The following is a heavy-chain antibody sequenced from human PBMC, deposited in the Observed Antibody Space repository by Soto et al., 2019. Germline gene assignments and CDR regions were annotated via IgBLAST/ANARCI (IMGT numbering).Heavy chain of an antibody. D-gene: IGHD3-10*01. CDR2: INPHSGAT. Sequence: ASVHVSFKCCFWIFSSNYIHSLRQAPGQGLEWLGWINPHSGATNYAEKFLGRVTMSADTSASKAYMDLARLKSDDTAVYYCVRAHALGFSTWFDPWGRGPLVTVSS. J-gene: IGHJ5*02. CDR3: VRAHALGFSTWFDP. CDR1: FWIFSSNY. V-gene: IGHV1-2*02.